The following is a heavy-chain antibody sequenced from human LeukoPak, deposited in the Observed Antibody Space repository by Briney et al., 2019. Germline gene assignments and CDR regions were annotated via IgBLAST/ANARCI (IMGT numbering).Heavy chain of an antibody. CDR3: AKAPGWELKRFFQH. CDR1: GFTFDDYA. D-gene: IGHD1-26*01. V-gene: IGHV3-9*01. CDR2: ISWNGGSI. J-gene: IGHJ1*01. Sequence: LAGSSLRLSCAASGFTFDDYAMHWVRQAPGKGLEWVSGISWNGGSIGYADSVKGRFTISRDNAKNSLYLQMNSLRAEDTALYYCAKAPGWELKRFFQHWGQGTLVTVSS.